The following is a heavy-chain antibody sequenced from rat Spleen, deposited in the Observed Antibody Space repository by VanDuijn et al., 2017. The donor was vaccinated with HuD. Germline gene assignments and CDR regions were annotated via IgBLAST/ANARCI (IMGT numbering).Heavy chain of an antibody. V-gene: IGHV3-3*01. CDR1: AYSITSSYR. CDR2: INSAGST. D-gene: IGHD1-12*01. J-gene: IGHJ2*01. CDR3: ARSFSYVMDA. Sequence: EVQLQESGPGLVKPSQSLSLTCSVTAYSITSSYRWNWIRKFPGNKLEWMGYINSAGSTNYNPSLKSRISITRNTSKNQFFLQLTSVTTEDTATYYCARSFSYVMDAWGQGVMVTVSS.